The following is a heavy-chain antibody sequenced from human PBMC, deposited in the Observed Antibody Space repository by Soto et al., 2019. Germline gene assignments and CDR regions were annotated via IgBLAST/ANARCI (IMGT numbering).Heavy chain of an antibody. V-gene: IGHV3-7*04. D-gene: IGHD3-3*01. CDR3: ARDTLYYDFWSGFSKHYYYGMDV. CDR2: IKQDGSEK. J-gene: IGHJ6*02. Sequence: PGGSLRLSCAASGFTFSSYWMSWVRQAPGKGLEWVANIKQDGSEKYYVDSVKGRFTISRDNAKNSLYLQMNSLRAEDTAVYYCARDTLYYDFWSGFSKHYYYGMDVWGQGTTVTVSS. CDR1: GFTFSSYW.